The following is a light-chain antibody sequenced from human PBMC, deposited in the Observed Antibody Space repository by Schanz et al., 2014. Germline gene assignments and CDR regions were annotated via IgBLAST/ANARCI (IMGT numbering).Light chain of an antibody. CDR3: QQYNKWPPLT. CDR1: QSVTTN. CDR2: AAS. Sequence: PGERATLSCKTSQSVTTNLAWYQQKPGQAPRLLIYAASTRAAGIPARFGGSGSGKEFTLTISSLQSEDFAVYYCQQYNKWPPLTFGGGTKVEIK. V-gene: IGKV3-15*01. J-gene: IGKJ4*01.